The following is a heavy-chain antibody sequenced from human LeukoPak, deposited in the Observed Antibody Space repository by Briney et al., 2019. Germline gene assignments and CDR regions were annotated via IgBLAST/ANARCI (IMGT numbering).Heavy chain of an antibody. V-gene: IGHV4-38-2*01. Sequence: RPSETRSLTCAVSGYSISSGYYWGWIRQPPGKGLEWIGSIYHSGSTYYNPSLKSRVTISVDTSKNQFSLKLSSVTAADTAVYYCARGSNAFDIWGQGTMVTVSS. CDR1: GYSISSGYY. CDR3: ARGSNAFDI. CDR2: IYHSGST. J-gene: IGHJ3*02.